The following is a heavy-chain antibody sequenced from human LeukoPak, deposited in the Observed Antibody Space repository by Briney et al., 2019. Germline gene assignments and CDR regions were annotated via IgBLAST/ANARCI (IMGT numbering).Heavy chain of an antibody. V-gene: IGHV4-34*01. D-gene: IGHD2-15*01. J-gene: IGHJ5*02. CDR1: GGSFSGYY. CDR2: INHIGST. CDR3: ARGYCSDERCPVFPS. Sequence: PSETLSLTCAVYGGSFSGYYWSWIRQPPGKGLEWIGEINHIGSTNYNPSLKSRVTISVDTSKNQFSLKLSSVTAADTGVYYCARGYCSDERCPVFPSWGQGTLVTVSS.